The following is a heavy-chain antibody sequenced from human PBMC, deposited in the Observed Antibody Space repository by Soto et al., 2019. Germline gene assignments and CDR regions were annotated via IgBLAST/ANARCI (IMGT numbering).Heavy chain of an antibody. J-gene: IGHJ3*01. CDR2: IQYSGDT. D-gene: IGHD3-22*01. Sequence: QVLLQEPGPGLVKPSETLSLTCIVSGGSVGSGAYYWSWIRQPPGNALEWIGYIQYSGDTNSNSYLKSRVTISVDMSRNRFSLKLTSVTAADTAFYYCARHDYSDRAFDLWGQGTKVTVSS. V-gene: IGHV4-61*08. CDR3: ARHDYSDRAFDL. CDR1: GGSVGSGAYY.